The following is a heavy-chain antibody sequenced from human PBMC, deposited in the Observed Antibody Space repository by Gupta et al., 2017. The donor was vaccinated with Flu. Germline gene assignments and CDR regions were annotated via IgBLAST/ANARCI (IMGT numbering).Heavy chain of an antibody. J-gene: IGHJ4*02. D-gene: IGHD3-3*01. CDR2: IKTKPYGGTT. V-gene: IGHV3-49*04. CDR1: GFTFGDYA. Sequence: EVQLVESGGALVQPGRSLRLSCTSSGFTFGDYAMSWVRQAPGKGLEWVGFIKTKPYGGTTEYAASVKGRFTISRDDSKSIAYLHMNSLKTEDTAVYYCIRTIGSGYSNFDCWGQGTLVTVSS. CDR3: IRTIGSGYSNFDC.